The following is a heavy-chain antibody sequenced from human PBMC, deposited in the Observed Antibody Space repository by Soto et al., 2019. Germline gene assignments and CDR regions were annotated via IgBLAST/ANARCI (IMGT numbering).Heavy chain of an antibody. V-gene: IGHV3-33*01. CDR2: IWYDGSNK. Sequence: GGSLRLSCAASGFTFSSYGMHWVRQAPGKGLEWVAVIWYDGSNKYYADSVKGRFTISRDNSKNTLYLQMNSLRAEDTAVYYCAREDRNTYYYYGMDVWGQGTTVTVSS. CDR3: AREDRNTYYYYGMDV. J-gene: IGHJ6*02. CDR1: GFTFSSYG.